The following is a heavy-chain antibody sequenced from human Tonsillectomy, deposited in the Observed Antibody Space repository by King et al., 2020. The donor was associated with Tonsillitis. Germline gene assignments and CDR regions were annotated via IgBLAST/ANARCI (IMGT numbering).Heavy chain of an antibody. CDR1: GGSLSGYY. D-gene: IGHD3-22*01. V-gene: IGHV4-34*01. CDR3: ARHSNYDYEISDYHYVGFQY. CDR2: INHSGRT. Sequence: VQLQQWGAGLLKPSETLSLTCAVYGGSLSGYYWSWIRQPPGKGLEWIGEINHSGRTNYNPSLKSRVTISGDASKNQFSLKLSPVTAADTAVYYCARHSNYDYEISDYHYVGFQYWGQGTLVTVSS. J-gene: IGHJ1*01.